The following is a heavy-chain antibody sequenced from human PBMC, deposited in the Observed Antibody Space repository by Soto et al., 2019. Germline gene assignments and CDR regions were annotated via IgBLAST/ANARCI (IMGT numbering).Heavy chain of an antibody. CDR3: ARDRNSINDY. Sequence: PSQTLSLTCAISGDSVSSNSAAWDWVRQSPSRGLEWLGKTYYRSKWYNDYAVSVKRRIIINADTSKNQFSLQLNSVTPEDTAVYYCARDRNSINDYWGQGTLVTVSS. D-gene: IGHD1-1*01. J-gene: IGHJ4*02. V-gene: IGHV6-1*01. CDR2: TYYRSKWYN. CDR1: GDSVSSNSAA.